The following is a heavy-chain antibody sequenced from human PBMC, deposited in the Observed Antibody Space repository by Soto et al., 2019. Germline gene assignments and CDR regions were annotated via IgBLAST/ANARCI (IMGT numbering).Heavy chain of an antibody. CDR3: TLVCWSAAVFDL. Sequence: QVQLVQSGVEVKKPGSSVKVSCKAAGGSFSIYTVFWVRQAPGQGIEWMGRIIPMFDIANYAQNFQGRVTFNADKITDTVDTEMRNLRSDDTAVYYCTLVCWSAAVFDLWGQGTLVTVSS. CDR1: GGSFSIYT. D-gene: IGHD6-25*01. V-gene: IGHV1-69*02. CDR2: IIPMFDIA. J-gene: IGHJ3*01.